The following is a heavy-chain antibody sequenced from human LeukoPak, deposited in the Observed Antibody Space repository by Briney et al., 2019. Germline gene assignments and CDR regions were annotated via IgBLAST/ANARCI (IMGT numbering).Heavy chain of an antibody. V-gene: IGHV1-2*02. CDR2: ITTNSGGT. CDR3: ASEAYCSGGSCYLHRVDS. CDR1: GYTFIGYY. Sequence: ASVKVSCKPSGYTFIGYYMHWGRPAPGQRLEWMGWITTNSGGTNYAQKFRGRVTITRDTSIGTAYMELSSLISDDTAIYYCASEAYCSGGSCYLHRVDSWGQGTLVTVSS. D-gene: IGHD2-15*01. J-gene: IGHJ4*02.